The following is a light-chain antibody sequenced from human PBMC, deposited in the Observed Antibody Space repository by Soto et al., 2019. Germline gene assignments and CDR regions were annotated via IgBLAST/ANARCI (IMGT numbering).Light chain of an antibody. CDR1: QSVSTR. J-gene: IGKJ1*01. V-gene: IGKV1-5*02. CDR2: DAS. Sequence: TQSPSSLSASVGDRVTIICRASQSVSTRLAWYQQKPGKAPKVLIYDASSWAGGVPSRFTGSGSGTEFTLTINSLQPDDFATYYCQQYSVYWTFGQGTKVEIK. CDR3: QQYSVYWT.